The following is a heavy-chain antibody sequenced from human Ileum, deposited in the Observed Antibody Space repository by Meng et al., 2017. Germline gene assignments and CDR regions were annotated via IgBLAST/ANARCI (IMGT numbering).Heavy chain of an antibody. V-gene: IGHV4-4*02. D-gene: IGHD1-7*01. Sequence: GRLQESGPGLGKPSGTRSLTCAVSGGSISSSNWWSWVRQPPGKGLEWIGEIYHSGSTNYNPSLKSRVTISVGKSKNQFSLKLSSVTAADTAVYYCASLRYNWNYSADYWGQGTLVTVSS. CDR3: ASLRYNWNYSADY. CDR2: IYHSGST. CDR1: GGSISSSNW. J-gene: IGHJ4*02.